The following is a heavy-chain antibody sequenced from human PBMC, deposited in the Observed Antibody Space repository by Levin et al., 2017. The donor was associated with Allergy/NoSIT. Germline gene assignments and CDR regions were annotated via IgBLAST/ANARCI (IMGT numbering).Heavy chain of an antibody. CDR2: ISAYFGNT. D-gene: IGHD2-8*02. CDR3: ARGTYDDCSAGECYRLAF. J-gene: IGHJ4*01. CDR1: GYRFRSYG. Sequence: ASVKVSCKTSGYRFRSYGISWVRQAPGQGLEWMGWISAYFGNTHFAQKFQDRVTMTTDTSTSTAYLEVRNLRSDDTAVYYCARGTYDDCSAGECYRLAFWGQEPRSPSPQ. V-gene: IGHV1-18*01.